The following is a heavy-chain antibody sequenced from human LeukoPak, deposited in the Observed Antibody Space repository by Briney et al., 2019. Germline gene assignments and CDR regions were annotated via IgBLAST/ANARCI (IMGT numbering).Heavy chain of an antibody. CDR1: GGSFSGYY. D-gene: IGHD3-22*01. CDR3: ARGGTTYYYDSSGQEFDY. J-gene: IGHJ4*02. CDR2: INHSGST. Sequence: SETLSLTCAVYGGSFSGYYWSWIRQPPGKGLEWIGEINHSGSTNYNPSLKSRVTISVDTSKNQLSLKLSSVTAADTAVYYCARGGTTYYYDSSGQEFDYWGQGTLVTVSS. V-gene: IGHV4-34*01.